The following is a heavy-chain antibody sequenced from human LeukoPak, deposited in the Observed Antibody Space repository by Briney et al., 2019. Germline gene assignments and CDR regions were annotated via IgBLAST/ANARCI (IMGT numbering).Heavy chain of an antibody. Sequence: ASVKVSCKASGYTFTSYGISWVRQAPGQGLEWMGWISAYSGNTNYAQKLQGRVTMTTDTSTSTAYMELRSLRSDDTAVYYCARVYYDFWSGYYGPHDYYYHYMDVWGKGTTVTVSS. J-gene: IGHJ6*03. V-gene: IGHV1-18*01. CDR3: ARVYYDFWSGYYGPHDYYYHYMDV. D-gene: IGHD3-3*01. CDR2: ISAYSGNT. CDR1: GYTFTSYG.